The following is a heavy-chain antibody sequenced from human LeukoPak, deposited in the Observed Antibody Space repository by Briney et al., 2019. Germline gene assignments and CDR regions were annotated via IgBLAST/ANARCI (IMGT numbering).Heavy chain of an antibody. V-gene: IGHV3-48*04. Sequence: GGSLRLSCAASGFSFSSYSMNWVRQAPGKGLEWVSYISHTGSTMSYADSVKGRFTISRDDARNSLYLQMNSLRAEDTAVYYCAIPPLSGTGSSRPLAGMDVWGQGTTVTVSS. CDR3: AIPPLSGTGSSRPLAGMDV. CDR1: GFSFSSYS. CDR2: ISHTGSTM. J-gene: IGHJ6*02. D-gene: IGHD3-10*01.